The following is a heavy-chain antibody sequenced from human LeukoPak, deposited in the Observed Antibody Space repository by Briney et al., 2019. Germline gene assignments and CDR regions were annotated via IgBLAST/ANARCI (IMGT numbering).Heavy chain of an antibody. D-gene: IGHD3-10*01. CDR2: ISSSSSYI. Sequence: PGGSLRLSCAASGFTFSSYSMDWVRQAPEKGLEWVSSISSSSSYIYYADSVKGRFTISRDNAKNSLYLQMNSLRAEDTAVYYCAREYLVGRYYGSGSYYGYWGQGTLVTVSS. V-gene: IGHV3-21*01. CDR3: AREYLVGRYYGSGSYYGY. J-gene: IGHJ4*02. CDR1: GFTFSSYS.